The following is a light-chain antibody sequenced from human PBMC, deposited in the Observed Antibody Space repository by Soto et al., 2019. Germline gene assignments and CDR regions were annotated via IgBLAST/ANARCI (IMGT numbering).Light chain of an antibody. Sequence: EIVFTQSPSTPSLSRTERSTLSYRASQSVSSYLAWYQQKPGQPPRLLIYDASNRAAGIPARFSGSGSGTDFTLTISSLEPEDFAVYYCQQRSNWPPITFGQGTRLEIK. CDR3: QQRSNWPPIT. CDR1: QSVSSY. J-gene: IGKJ5*01. CDR2: DAS. V-gene: IGKV3-11*01.